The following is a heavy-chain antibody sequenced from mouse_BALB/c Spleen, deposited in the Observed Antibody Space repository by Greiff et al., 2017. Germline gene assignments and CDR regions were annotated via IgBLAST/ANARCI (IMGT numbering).Heavy chain of an antibody. CDR3: ARGRMDY. CDR1: GFSLTSYG. J-gene: IGHJ4*01. V-gene: IGHV2-9*02. Sequence: VKLQESGPGLVAPSQSLSITCTVSGFSLTSYGVHWVRQPPGKGLEWLGVIWAGGSTNYNSALMSRLSISKDNSKSQVFLKMNSLQTDDTAMYYCARGRMDYWGQGTSVTVSA. CDR2: IWAGGST.